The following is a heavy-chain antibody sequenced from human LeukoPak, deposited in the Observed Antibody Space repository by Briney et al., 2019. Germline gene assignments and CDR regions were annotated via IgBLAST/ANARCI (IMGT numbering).Heavy chain of an antibody. CDR2: IYYSGST. V-gene: IGHV4-59*01. CDR3: ARGSGREVAFDI. Sequence: PSETLSLTCTVSGGSISSYYWSWIRQPPGKGLEWIGYIYYSGSTNYNPSLKSRVTISIDTSKNHFSLKLSSVTAADTAVYYCARGSGREVAFDIWGQGTMVTVSS. D-gene: IGHD1-26*01. CDR1: GGSISSYY. J-gene: IGHJ3*02.